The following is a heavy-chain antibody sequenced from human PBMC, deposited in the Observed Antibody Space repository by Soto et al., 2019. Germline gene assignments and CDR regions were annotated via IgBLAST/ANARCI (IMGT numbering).Heavy chain of an antibody. CDR2: ISGSGGST. CDR1: GFTFSSYA. D-gene: IGHD6-6*01. J-gene: IGHJ4*02. Sequence: GGSLRLSCAASGFTFSSYAMSWVRQAPGKGLEWVSAISGSGGSTYYADSVKGRFTISRDNSKNTLYLQMNSLRAEDTAVYYCESRFRQLVQLVWGQGTLVTVSS. CDR3: ESRFRQLVQLV. V-gene: IGHV3-23*01.